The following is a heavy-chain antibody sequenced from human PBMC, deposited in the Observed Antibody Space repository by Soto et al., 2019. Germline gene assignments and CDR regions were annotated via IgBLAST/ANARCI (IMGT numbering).Heavy chain of an antibody. Sequence: GEYLKISCKGSGYSFTSYWISWVRQMPGKGLEWMGRIDPSDSYTNYSPSFQGHVTISADKSISTAYLQWSRLKASDTAMYYCASIVFYDSSGYYYSFDYWRQGTRVIVSS. D-gene: IGHD3-22*01. CDR1: GYSFTSYW. CDR3: ASIVFYDSSGYYYSFDY. CDR2: IDPSDSYT. V-gene: IGHV5-10-1*01. J-gene: IGHJ4*02.